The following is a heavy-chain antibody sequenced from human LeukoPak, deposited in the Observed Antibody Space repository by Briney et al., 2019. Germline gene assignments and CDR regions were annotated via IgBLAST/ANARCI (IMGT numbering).Heavy chain of an antibody. CDR1: GYSISSGYY. Sequence: EPSETLSLTCAVSGYSISSGYYWGWIRQPPGKGLEWIASMYHSGSTYYNPSLKSRVTISVDTSKNQFSLKLSSVTAADTAVYYCAKNCSSTSCYWNDAFDIWGQGTMVTVSS. CDR3: AKNCSSTSCYWNDAFDI. CDR2: MYHSGST. V-gene: IGHV4-38-2*01. J-gene: IGHJ3*02. D-gene: IGHD2-2*01.